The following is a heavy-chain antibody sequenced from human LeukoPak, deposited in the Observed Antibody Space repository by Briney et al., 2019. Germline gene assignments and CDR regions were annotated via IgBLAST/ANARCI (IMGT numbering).Heavy chain of an antibody. CDR1: GGSISSSSYY. CDR3: ARVSMIQGDAFDI. CDR2: IYYSGST. D-gene: IGHD3-16*01. Sequence: SETLSLTCTVSGGSISSSSYYWGWIRQPPGKGLEWIGSIYYSGSTYYTPSLKSRVTISVDTSKNQFSLKLSSVTAADTAVYYCARVSMIQGDAFDIWGQGTMVTVSS. J-gene: IGHJ3*02. V-gene: IGHV4-39*07.